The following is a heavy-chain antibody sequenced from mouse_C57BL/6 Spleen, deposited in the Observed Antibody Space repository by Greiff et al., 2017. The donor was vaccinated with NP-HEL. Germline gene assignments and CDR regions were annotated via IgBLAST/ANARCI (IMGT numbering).Heavy chain of an antibody. CDR2: IDPSDSET. V-gene: IGHV1-52*01. Sequence: VQLKQPGAELVRPGSSVKLSCKASGYTFTSYWMHWVKQRPIQGLEWIGNIDPSDSETHYNQKFKDKATLTVDKSSSTAYMQLSSLTSEDSAVYYCARGRRAMDYWGQGTSVTVSS. CDR1: GYTFTSYW. J-gene: IGHJ4*01. CDR3: ARGRRAMDY.